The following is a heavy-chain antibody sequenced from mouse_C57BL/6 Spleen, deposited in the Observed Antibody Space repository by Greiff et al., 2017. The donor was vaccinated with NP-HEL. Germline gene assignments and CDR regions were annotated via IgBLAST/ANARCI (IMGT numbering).Heavy chain of an antibody. J-gene: IGHJ2*01. D-gene: IGHD4-1*01. CDR3: ARRDWDGGDY. V-gene: IGHV1-19*01. Sequence: VQLQQSGPVLVKPGASVKMSCKASGYTFTDYYMDWVKQSHGKSLEWIGVINPYNGGTSYNQKFKGKATLTVDKSSSTAYMELNSLTSEDSAVYYCARRDWDGGDYWGQGTTLTVSS. CDR1: GYTFTDYY. CDR2: INPYNGGT.